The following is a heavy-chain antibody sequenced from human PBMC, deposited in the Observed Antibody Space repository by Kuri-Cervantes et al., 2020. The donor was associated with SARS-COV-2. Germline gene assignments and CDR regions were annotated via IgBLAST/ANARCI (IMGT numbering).Heavy chain of an antibody. CDR1: GGSISSGGYY. CDR2: VYYNGNT. J-gene: IGHJ3*01. V-gene: IGHV4-31*03. Sequence: SETLSLSCTVSGGSISSGGYYWSWVRQHPGRGPEWIGYVYYNGNTFYSPSLKSRVTMSIDTSRNQFSLRLSSVTAVDTAVYYCARGGTTVPTSGAFDFWGQGTLVTVSS. CDR3: ARGGTTVPTSGAFDF. D-gene: IGHD4-17*01.